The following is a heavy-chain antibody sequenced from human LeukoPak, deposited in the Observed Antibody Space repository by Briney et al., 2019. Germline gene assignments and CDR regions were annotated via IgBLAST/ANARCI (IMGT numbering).Heavy chain of an antibody. V-gene: IGHV1-46*01. CDR1: GYTFTSYY. J-gene: IGHJ6*02. Sequence: ASVKVSCKASGYTFTSYYMHWVRQAPGQGLEWMGIINPSGGSTSYAQKFQGRVTITADKSTSTAYMELSSLRSEDTAVYYCARVAGSFDWLPRDNYYYGMDVWGQGTTVTVSS. CDR2: INPSGGST. D-gene: IGHD3-9*01. CDR3: ARVAGSFDWLPRDNYYYGMDV.